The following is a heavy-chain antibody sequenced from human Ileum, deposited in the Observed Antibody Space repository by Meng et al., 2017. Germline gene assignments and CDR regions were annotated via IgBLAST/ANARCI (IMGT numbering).Heavy chain of an antibody. CDR3: ARVSSMIMVYGGSYFDY. J-gene: IGHJ4*02. CDR2: INHSGST. V-gene: IGHV4-34*01. CDR1: GGSFSGYY. Sequence: QGRLPRWGAGLLKPSETLSLTCAVYGGSFSGYYWSWIRQPPGKGLEWIGEINHSGSTNYNPSLKSRVTISVDTSKNQFSLKLSSVTAADTAVYYCARVSSMIMVYGGSYFDYWGQGTLVTVSS. D-gene: IGHD2-8*01.